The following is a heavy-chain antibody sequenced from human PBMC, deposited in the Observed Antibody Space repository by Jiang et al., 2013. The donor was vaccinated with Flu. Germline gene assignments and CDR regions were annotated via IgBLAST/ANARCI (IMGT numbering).Heavy chain of an antibody. CDR2: INHSGST. V-gene: IGHV4-34*01. D-gene: IGHD3-9*01. J-gene: IGHJ5*02. CDR3: ARRRIDPYFDWLRRDKPYNWFDP. CDR1: VGPSVVTT. Sequence: KPSGDPCPSPALSMVGPSVVTTGAGSASPHGKGLEWIGEINHSGSTNYNPSLKSRVTISVDTSKNQFSLKLSSVTAADTAVYYCARRRIDPYFDWLRRDKPYNWFDPWGQGTLVTVSS.